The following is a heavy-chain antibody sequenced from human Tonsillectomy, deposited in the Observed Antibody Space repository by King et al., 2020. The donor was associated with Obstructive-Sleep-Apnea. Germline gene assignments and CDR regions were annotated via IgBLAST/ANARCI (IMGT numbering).Heavy chain of an antibody. J-gene: IGHJ3*02. D-gene: IGHD2-2*01. CDR1: GFTFSSYA. CDR2: ISYDGSNK. V-gene: IGHV3-30-3*01. Sequence: VQLVESGGGVVQPGRSLRLSCAASGFTFSSYAMDWVRQAPGKGLEWVALISYDGSNKYYADSVKGRFTISRDNSKNTLYLQMNSLRAEDTAVYYCARDCSSINCSDAFDIWGQGTMVTVSS. CDR3: ARDCSSINCSDAFDI.